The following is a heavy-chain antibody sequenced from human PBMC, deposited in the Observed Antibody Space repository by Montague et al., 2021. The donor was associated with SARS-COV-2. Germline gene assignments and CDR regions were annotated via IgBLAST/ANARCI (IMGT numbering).Heavy chain of an antibody. J-gene: IGHJ6*02. CDR3: ARFETSKFYSSGVDV. V-gene: IGHV3-21*01. D-gene: IGHD2-15*01. CDR2: ISSESTYI. CDR1: GFTFSSFS. Sequence: SPRLSCAASGFTFSSFSTNWVRQAPGKRLEWVSSISSESTYILYAESVRGRFTVSRDNAQNLLFLQMNSLRAEDTALYYCARFETSKFYSSGVDVWGQGTTVTVSS.